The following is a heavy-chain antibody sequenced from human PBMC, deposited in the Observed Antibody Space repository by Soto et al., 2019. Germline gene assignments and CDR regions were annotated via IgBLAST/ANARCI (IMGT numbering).Heavy chain of an antibody. V-gene: IGHV3-21*01. CDR2: ISSSSSYI. Sequence: GGSLRLSCAASGFTFSSYSMNWVRQAPGKGLEWVSSISSSSSYIYYADSVKGRFTISRDNAKNSLYLQMNSLRAEDTAVYYRARVERAYCGGDCYDYWGQGTLVTVSS. J-gene: IGHJ4*02. D-gene: IGHD2-21*01. CDR1: GFTFSSYS. CDR3: ARVERAYCGGDCYDY.